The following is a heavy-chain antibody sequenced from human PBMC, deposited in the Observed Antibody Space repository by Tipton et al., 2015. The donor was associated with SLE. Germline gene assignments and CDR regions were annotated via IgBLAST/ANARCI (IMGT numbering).Heavy chain of an antibody. V-gene: IGHV3-7*01. CDR3: GVIY. J-gene: IGHJ4*02. CDR2: IKPDGSEK. CDR1: GFTFSRHW. D-gene: IGHD2-21*01. Sequence: SLRLSCAASGFTFSRHWLSWVRQAPGKGLEWVAAIKPDGSEKYFVDSVKGRFTISRDNAKSSLYLQMNNLRAEDTAVYYCGVIYWGQGTLVIVSS.